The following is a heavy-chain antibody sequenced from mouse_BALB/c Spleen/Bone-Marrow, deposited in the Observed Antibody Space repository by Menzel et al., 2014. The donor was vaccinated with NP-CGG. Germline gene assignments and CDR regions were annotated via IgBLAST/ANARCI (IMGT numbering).Heavy chain of an antibody. Sequence: DVQLVESGGDLVKSGGSLKLSCAASGFTFSSYSMSWVRQIPEKRLEWVATISSGGGNIYYPDSVKGRFTISRDNAKNNLYLQMSSLRSEDTALYYCVRSSPFFNGKGGDYAMDYWGQGTSVTVSS. V-gene: IGHV5-9*03. CDR2: ISSGGGNI. D-gene: IGHD2-1*01. CDR1: GFTFSSYS. J-gene: IGHJ4*01. CDR3: VRSSPFFNGKGGDYAMDY.